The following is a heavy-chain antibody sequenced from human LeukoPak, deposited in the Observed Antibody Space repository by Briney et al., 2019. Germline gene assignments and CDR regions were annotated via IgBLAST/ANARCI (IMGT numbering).Heavy chain of an antibody. CDR2: IYPDDSES. J-gene: IGHJ4*02. D-gene: IGHD5-12*01. Sequence: GESLKISCIGSGYTFSTHWIGWMRQMPGKGLGWLGNIYPDDSESRYSPSFQGQVTISVDKSITTAYLQWSSLKASDTAMYYCARRGYKQKTFDYWGQGTLVTVSS. V-gene: IGHV5-51*01. CDR1: GYTFSTHW. CDR3: ARRGYKQKTFDY.